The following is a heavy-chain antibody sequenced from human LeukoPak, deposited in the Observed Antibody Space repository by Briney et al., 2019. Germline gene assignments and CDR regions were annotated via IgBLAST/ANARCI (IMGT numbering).Heavy chain of an antibody. CDR3: ARGAQAHCSGGSCYLYYFDY. D-gene: IGHD2-15*01. Sequence: SETLSLTCAVYGGSFSGYYWSWIRQPPGKGLEWIGEINHSGSTNYNPSLKSRVTISVDTSKNQFSLKLSSVTAADTAVYYCARGAQAHCSGGSCYLYYFDYWGQGTLVTVSS. V-gene: IGHV4-34*01. CDR1: GGSFSGYY. J-gene: IGHJ4*02. CDR2: INHSGST.